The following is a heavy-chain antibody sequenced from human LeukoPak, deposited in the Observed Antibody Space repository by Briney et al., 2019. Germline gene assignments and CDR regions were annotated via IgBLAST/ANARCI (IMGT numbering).Heavy chain of an antibody. J-gene: IGHJ6*03. CDR3: ARTILGYCSGGSCYANDYYYYYMDV. V-gene: IGHV1-69*13. CDR2: IIPIFGTA. D-gene: IGHD2-15*01. Sequence: SVKVSCKASGGTFSSYAISWVRQAPGQGLEWMGGIIPIFGTANYAQKFQGRVTITADESTSTAYMELSSLRSEDTAVYYCARTILGYCSGGSCYANDYYYYYMDVWGKGTTVTVSS. CDR1: GGTFSSYA.